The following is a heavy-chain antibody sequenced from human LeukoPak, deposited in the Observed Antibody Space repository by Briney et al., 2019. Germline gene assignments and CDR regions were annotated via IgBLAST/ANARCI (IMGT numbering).Heavy chain of an antibody. CDR3: ARESREWPGGCGRTSCQSYYYYGMDV. CDR1: GGTFSSYA. D-gene: IGHD2-2*01. V-gene: IGHV1-69*13. J-gene: IGHJ6*04. Sequence: ASVKVSCKASGGTFSSYAISWVRQAPGQGLEWMGGIIPIFGTANYAQKFQGRVTITADESTSTAYMELSSLRSEDTAVYYCARESREWPGGCGRTSCQSYYYYGMDVWGKGTTVTVSS. CDR2: IIPIFGTA.